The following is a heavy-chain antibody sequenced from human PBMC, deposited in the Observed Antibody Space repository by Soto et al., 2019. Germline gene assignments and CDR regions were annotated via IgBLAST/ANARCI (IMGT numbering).Heavy chain of an antibody. CDR1: DGSISSGGYY. J-gene: IGHJ6*02. D-gene: IGHD2-15*01. CDR3: ARDRVVVAATGPYYYYYGMDV. Sequence: QVQLQESGPGLVKPSQILSLACTVSDGSISSGGYYWSWIRQHPGKGLEWIGYIYYSGSTYYNPSLKSRVTISVDTSKNQFSLKLSSVTAADTAVYYCARDRVVVAATGPYYYYYGMDVWGQGTTVTVSS. CDR2: IYYSGST. V-gene: IGHV4-31*03.